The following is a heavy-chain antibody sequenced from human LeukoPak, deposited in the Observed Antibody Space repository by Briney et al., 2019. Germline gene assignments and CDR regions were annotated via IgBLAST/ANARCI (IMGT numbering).Heavy chain of an antibody. CDR3: ASNTGTVFDY. J-gene: IGHJ4*02. CDR2: IYYSGST. CDR1: GGSISSYY. V-gene: IGHV4-59*01. D-gene: IGHD7-27*01. Sequence: PSETLSLTCTVSGGSISSYYWSWIRQPPGKGLEWTGYIYYSGSTNYNPSLKSRVTISLGMSKHQFSLNLTSVTAADTAVYYCASNTGTVFDYWGQGALVTVSS.